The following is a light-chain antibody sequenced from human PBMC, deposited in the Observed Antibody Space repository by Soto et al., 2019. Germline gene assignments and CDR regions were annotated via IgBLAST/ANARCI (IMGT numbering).Light chain of an antibody. Sequence: EMVLTQSPATLSLSPGERATLSCRASPSVPNFVAWYQQQPGQAPRLLIYEASNRATDIPARLSGSGSGTDFTLTISSIEPEDSVVYYCQQRRGWPPILFGPGTKVEIK. CDR1: PSVPNF. V-gene: IGKV3-11*01. J-gene: IGKJ3*01. CDR3: QQRRGWPPIL. CDR2: EAS.